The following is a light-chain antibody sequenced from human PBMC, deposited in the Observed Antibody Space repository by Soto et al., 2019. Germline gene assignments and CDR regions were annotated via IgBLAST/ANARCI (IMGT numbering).Light chain of an antibody. Sequence: DIQMTQSPSSLSASVGDRVTITCRASQTVISYLNWYQQKPGKAPKLLIYAASSLQSGVPSRFSGSGSGTDFTLTIRGLQPEDFAPYYCQQSYSTPLTFGGGTKVDIK. CDR2: AAS. CDR1: QTVISY. V-gene: IGKV1-39*01. J-gene: IGKJ4*01. CDR3: QQSYSTPLT.